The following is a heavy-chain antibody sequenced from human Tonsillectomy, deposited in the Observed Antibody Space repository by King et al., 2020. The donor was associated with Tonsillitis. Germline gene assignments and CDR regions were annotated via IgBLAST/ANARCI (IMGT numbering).Heavy chain of an antibody. CDR3: AKEKGAGYYDSGRGAFDI. V-gene: IGHV3-21*01. CDR2: TSSSSSRI. CDR1: ACIFSNYA. Sequence: VQLVESGGGLVKPGGSLRLSCATSACIFSNYALTWVRQAPGKGMEWVSPTSSSSSRIFNADSVKGRFTISRDCVKNSLFLQMNSLRVEDTDVYYCAKEKGAGYYDSGRGAFDIWGQGTMVTVSS. D-gene: IGHD3-22*01. J-gene: IGHJ3*02.